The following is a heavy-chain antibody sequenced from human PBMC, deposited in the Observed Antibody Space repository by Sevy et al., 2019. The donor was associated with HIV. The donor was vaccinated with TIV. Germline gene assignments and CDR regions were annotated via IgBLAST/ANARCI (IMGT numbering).Heavy chain of an antibody. CDR2: IYHSGST. D-gene: IGHD2-15*01. V-gene: IGHV4-39*07. CDR3: AREALGEYCSGGSCPVYYYYGMDV. Sequence: SETLSLTCSVSGDSISSSSYYWGWIRQPPGKGLEWIGSIYHSGSTYYNPSLKSRVTISVDTSKNQFSLKLSSVTAADTAVYYCAREALGEYCSGGSCPVYYYYGMDVWGQGTTVTVSS. CDR1: GDSISSSSYY. J-gene: IGHJ6*02.